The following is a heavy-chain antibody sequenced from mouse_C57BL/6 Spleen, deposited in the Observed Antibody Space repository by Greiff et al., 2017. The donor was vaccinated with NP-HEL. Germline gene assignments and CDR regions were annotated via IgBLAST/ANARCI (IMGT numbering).Heavy chain of an antibody. V-gene: IGHV5-17*01. CDR2: ISSGSSTI. CDR3: ARWGVVATRAMDY. Sequence: EVKLEESGGGLVKPGGSLKLSCAASGFTFSDYGMHWVRQAPEKGLEWVAYISSGSSTIYYADTVKGRFTISRDNAKNTLFLQMTSLRSEDTAMYYCARWGVVATRAMDYWGQGTSVTVSS. J-gene: IGHJ4*01. D-gene: IGHD1-1*01. CDR1: GFTFSDYG.